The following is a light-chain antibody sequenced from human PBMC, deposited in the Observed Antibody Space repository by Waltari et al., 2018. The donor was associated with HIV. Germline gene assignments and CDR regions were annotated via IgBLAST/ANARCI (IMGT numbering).Light chain of an antibody. J-gene: IGLJ1*01. CDR2: AVT. CDR1: SSDVASYNL. CDR3: CSYAGTGTYV. Sequence: QSALTQPASVSGSPGQSITISCTATSSDVASYNLVSWSQQHPGKAPKVMIYAVTKRPSGVSTRFSGSKSDNTASLTISGLQAEDEADYYCCSYAGTGTYVFGTGTKVTVL. V-gene: IGLV2-23*02.